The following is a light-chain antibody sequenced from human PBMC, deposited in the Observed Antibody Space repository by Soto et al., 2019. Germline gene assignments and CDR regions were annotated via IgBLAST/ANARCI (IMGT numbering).Light chain of an antibody. CDR1: SSDVGGYNY. V-gene: IGLV2-14*01. Sequence: QSALTQPASVSGSPGQSITISCTGTSSDVGGYNYVSWYQQHPGKAPKLVIYEVSNRPSGVPDRISGSKSGTSASLAISGLRSEDEADYYCAAWDDRLSGLVFGRGTKLTVL. J-gene: IGLJ2*01. CDR2: EVS. CDR3: AAWDDRLSGLV.